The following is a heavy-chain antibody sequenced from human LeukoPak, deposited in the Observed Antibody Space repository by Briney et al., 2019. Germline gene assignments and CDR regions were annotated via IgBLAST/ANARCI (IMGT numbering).Heavy chain of an antibody. CDR2: INHSGST. D-gene: IGHD3-10*01. V-gene: IGHV4-34*01. Sequence: SETLSLTCAVYGGSFSGYYWSWIRQPPGKGLEWIGEINHSGSTNYNPSLKSRVTISVDTSKNQFSLKLSSVTAADTAVYYCARGRSPYYYGSGSYGYYFDYRGQGTLVTVSS. CDR3: ARGRSPYYYGSGSYGYYFDY. CDR1: GGSFSGYY. J-gene: IGHJ4*02.